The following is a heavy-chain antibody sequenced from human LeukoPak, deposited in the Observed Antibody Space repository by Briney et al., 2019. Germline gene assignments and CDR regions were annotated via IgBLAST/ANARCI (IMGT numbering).Heavy chain of an antibody. CDR1: GFTFSNYW. Sequence: PGGSLRLSCAASGFTFSNYWMHWVRQAPGKGLEWVAFIRYDGSNKYYADSVKGRFTISRDNSKNTLYLQMNSLRAEDTAVYYCARAGAARFCFDYWGQGTLVTVSS. J-gene: IGHJ4*02. CDR3: ARAGAARFCFDY. CDR2: IRYDGSNK. D-gene: IGHD3-3*01. V-gene: IGHV3-30*02.